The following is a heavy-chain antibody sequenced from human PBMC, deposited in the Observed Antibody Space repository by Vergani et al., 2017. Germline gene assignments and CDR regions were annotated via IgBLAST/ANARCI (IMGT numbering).Heavy chain of an antibody. D-gene: IGHD3-10*01. CDR3: AGDGVGEKLFDY. CDR2: INPSGGST. CDR1: GYTFTSYY. V-gene: IGHV1-46*01. J-gene: IGHJ4*02. Sequence: QVQLVQSGAEVKKPGASVKVSCKASGYTFTSYYMHWVRQAPGQGLELMGIINPSGGSTSYAQKFQGRVTMTRDTSTSTAYMELNSLRSEDTAVYYCAGDGVGEKLFDYWGQGTLVTVSS.